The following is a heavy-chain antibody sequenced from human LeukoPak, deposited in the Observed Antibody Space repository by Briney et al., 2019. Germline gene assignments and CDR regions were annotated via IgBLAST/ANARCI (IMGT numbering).Heavy chain of an antibody. V-gene: IGHV3-11*01. CDR1: GFTFSDYY. J-gene: IGHJ3*02. CDR3: AREGVHYDFWSGYSLDAFDI. D-gene: IGHD3-3*01. Sequence: GGSLRLSCAASGFTFSDYYMSWIRQAPGKGLEWVSYISSSGSTIYYADSVKGRFTISRDNAKNSLYLQMNSLRAEDTAVYYCAREGVHYDFWSGYSLDAFDIWGQGTMVTVSS. CDR2: ISSSGSTI.